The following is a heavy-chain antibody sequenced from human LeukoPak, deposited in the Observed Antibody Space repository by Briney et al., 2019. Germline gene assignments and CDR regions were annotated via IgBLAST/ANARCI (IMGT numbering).Heavy chain of an antibody. CDR2: ISSAGGST. D-gene: IGHD6-13*01. CDR1: GFTFSSYA. J-gene: IGHJ4*02. Sequence: GGSLRLSCAASGFTFSSYAMSWVRQAPRKGLEWVSTISSAGGSTYYADSVKGRFTISRDNSKNTLYLQMDSLRADDTAVYYCAKVVIAAGCDYWGQGTLVTVSS. CDR3: AKVVIAAGCDY. V-gene: IGHV3-23*01.